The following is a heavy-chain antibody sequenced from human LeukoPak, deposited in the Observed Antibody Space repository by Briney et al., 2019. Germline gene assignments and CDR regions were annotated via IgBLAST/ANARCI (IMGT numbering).Heavy chain of an antibody. D-gene: IGHD1-26*01. Sequence: SETLSLTCTVSDASISSSYFYWSRIRQPPGKGLEWIGNVFHSGSTHYSPSLKSRVTISVDTSRKQFSLRLSAATAADTAVYYCARQRGGSWVNDYWGQGTLVTVSS. CDR1: DASISSSYFY. J-gene: IGHJ4*02. V-gene: IGHV4-39*01. CDR3: ARQRGGSWVNDY. CDR2: VFHSGST.